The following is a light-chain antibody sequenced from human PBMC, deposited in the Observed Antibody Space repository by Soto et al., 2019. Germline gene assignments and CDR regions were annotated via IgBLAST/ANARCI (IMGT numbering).Light chain of an antibody. V-gene: IGKV1-5*03. CDR2: KAS. Sequence: DIQMTQSPSSLSASVGDTVTITCRASQSISSRLSWYQQKPGKAPKLLIYKASSLESGVPSRFSGSGSGTEFTLTISSLQPDDFATYYCQQYNSYSRTFGQGTKVDIK. CDR3: QQYNSYSRT. J-gene: IGKJ1*01. CDR1: QSISSR.